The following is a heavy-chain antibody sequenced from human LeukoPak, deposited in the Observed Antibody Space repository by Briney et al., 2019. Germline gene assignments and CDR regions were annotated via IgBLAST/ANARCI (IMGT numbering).Heavy chain of an antibody. CDR2: IRSKAYGGTT. D-gene: IGHD3-10*01. V-gene: IGHV3-49*02. J-gene: IGHJ4*02. Sequence: LRLSCAASGFTFRSYSMNWVRQAPGKGLEGVGFIRSKAYGGTTEYAASVKGRFTISRDDSKSIAYLQMNSLKTEDTAVYYCTRDRFEGRYVTMVRGIDYWGQGTLVTVSS. CDR1: GFTFRSYS. CDR3: TRDRFEGRYVTMVRGIDY.